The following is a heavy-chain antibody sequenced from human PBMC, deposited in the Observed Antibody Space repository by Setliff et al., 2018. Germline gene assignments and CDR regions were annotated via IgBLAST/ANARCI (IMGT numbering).Heavy chain of an antibody. CDR1: GYTFTSYG. CDR3: VRAHLPGSGSYFGFDY. D-gene: IGHD1-26*01. Sequence: ASVKVSCKASGYTFTSYGISWVRQVPGQGLEWMGWITIYNGNTNYAQKFQDRVSMTTDASTGTAYMELSSLTSDDTAVYYCVRAHLPGSGSYFGFDYWGQGTLVTVSS. J-gene: IGHJ4*02. V-gene: IGHV1-18*01. CDR2: ITIYNGNT.